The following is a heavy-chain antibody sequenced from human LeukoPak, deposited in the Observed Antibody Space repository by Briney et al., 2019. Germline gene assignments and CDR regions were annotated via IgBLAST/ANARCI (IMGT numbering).Heavy chain of an antibody. D-gene: IGHD3-9*01. CDR2: ISGSGGST. CDR1: GFTFSSYA. V-gene: IGHV3-23*01. J-gene: IGHJ5*02. Sequence: GGSLRLSCAASGFTFSSYAMSWVRQAPGKGLEWVLAISGSGGSTYYADSVKGRFTISRDNSKNTLYLQMNSLRAEDTAVYYCAKGPSAYYDILTGYSSWGQGTLVTVSS. CDR3: AKGPSAYYDILTGYSS.